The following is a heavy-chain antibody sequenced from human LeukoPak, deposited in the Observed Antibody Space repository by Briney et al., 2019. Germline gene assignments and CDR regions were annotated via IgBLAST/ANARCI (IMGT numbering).Heavy chain of an antibody. V-gene: IGHV4-39*07. D-gene: IGHD3-10*01. CDR1: GGSISSSSYY. Sequence: SETLSLTCTVSGGSISSSSYYWGWIRQPPGKGLEWIGSIYYSGSTYYNPSLKSRVTISVDTSKNQFSLKLSSVTAADTAVYYCARVSGPPLGVFAYWGQGTLVTVSS. J-gene: IGHJ4*02. CDR3: ARVSGPPLGVFAY. CDR2: IYYSGST.